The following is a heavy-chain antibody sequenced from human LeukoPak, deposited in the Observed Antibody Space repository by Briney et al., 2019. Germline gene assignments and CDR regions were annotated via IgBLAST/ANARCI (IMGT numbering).Heavy chain of an antibody. CDR2: ISGDGSII. Sequence: HSGGSLRLSCAASRFTFSNSWMHWVRQGPGKGLVWVSRISGDGSIIRYADSVKGRFTISRDNAKNTLYLQMNSLRAEDTAVYYGERGGAPPEALGKIFNFWGKGKMATVSS. CDR3: ERGGAPPEALGKIFNF. D-gene: IGHD4-23*01. V-gene: IGHV3-74*01. J-gene: IGHJ3*01. CDR1: RFTFSNSW.